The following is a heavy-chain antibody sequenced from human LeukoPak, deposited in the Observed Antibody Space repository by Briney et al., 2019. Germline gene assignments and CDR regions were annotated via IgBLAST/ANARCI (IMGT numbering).Heavy chain of an antibody. D-gene: IGHD3-22*01. V-gene: IGHV3-23*01. CDR2: ISGSGGST. J-gene: IGHJ4*02. Sequence: GGSLRLSCATSGFTVSSFYMSWVRQAPGKGLEWVSAISGSGGSTYYADSVKGRFTISRDNSKNTLYLQMNSLRAEDTAVYYCAKGMDYDSSGPLDYWGQGTLVTVSS. CDR3: AKGMDYDSSGPLDY. CDR1: GFTVSSFY.